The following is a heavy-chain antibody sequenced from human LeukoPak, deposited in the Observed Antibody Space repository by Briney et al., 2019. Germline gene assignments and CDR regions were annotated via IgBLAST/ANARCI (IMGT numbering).Heavy chain of an antibody. D-gene: IGHD5-18*01. V-gene: IGHV4-34*01. Sequence: SETLSLTCAVYGGSFSGYYWSWIRQPPGKGLEWIGEINHSGSTNYNPSLKSRVTISVDTSKNQFSLKLSSVTAADTAVYYRARGGGYSYGYGYYFDYWGQGTLVTVSS. CDR2: INHSGST. CDR3: ARGGGYSYGYGYYFDY. J-gene: IGHJ4*02. CDR1: GGSFSGYY.